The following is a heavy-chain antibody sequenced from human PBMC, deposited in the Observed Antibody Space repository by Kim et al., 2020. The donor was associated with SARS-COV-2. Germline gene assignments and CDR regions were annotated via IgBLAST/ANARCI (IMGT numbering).Heavy chain of an antibody. V-gene: IGHV4-39*01. Sequence: GSTYYNPSLKSRVTISVDTSKNQFALKLSSVTAADTAVYYCARRSGYYIGWFDPWGQGTLVTVSS. CDR2: GST. CDR3: ARRSGYYIGWFDP. D-gene: IGHD3-22*01. J-gene: IGHJ5*02.